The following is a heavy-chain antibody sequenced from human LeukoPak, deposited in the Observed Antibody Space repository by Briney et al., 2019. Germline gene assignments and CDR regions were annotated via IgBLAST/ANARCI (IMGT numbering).Heavy chain of an antibody. Sequence: GESLKISCKGSGYTFTGYYMHWVRQAPGQGLEWMGRINPNSGGTNYAQKFQGRVTMTRDTSISTAYMELSRLRSDDTAVYYCARDGSTFFDYWGQGTLVTVSS. V-gene: IGHV1-2*06. J-gene: IGHJ4*02. CDR3: ARDGSTFFDY. D-gene: IGHD6-13*01. CDR2: INPNSGGT. CDR1: GYTFTGYY.